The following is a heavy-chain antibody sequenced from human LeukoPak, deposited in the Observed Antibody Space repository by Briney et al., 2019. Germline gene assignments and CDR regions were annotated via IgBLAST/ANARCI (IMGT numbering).Heavy chain of an antibody. V-gene: IGHV3-30-3*01. D-gene: IGHD2-2*01. Sequence: PGRSLRLSCAASGFTFSSYAMHWVRQAPGKGLEWVAVISYDGSNKYYADSVKGRFTISRDNAKNSLYLQMTSLRAEDTAVYYCAREGADIVVVPAATAYSSGWSFDYWGQGTLVTVSS. CDR1: GFTFSSYA. J-gene: IGHJ4*02. CDR3: AREGADIVVVPAATAYSSGWSFDY. CDR2: ISYDGSNK.